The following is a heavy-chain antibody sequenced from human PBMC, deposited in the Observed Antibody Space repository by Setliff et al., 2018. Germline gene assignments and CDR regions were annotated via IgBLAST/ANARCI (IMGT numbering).Heavy chain of an antibody. CDR2: INPNSGGT. CDR3: ARDRDSRGYPYDFDY. D-gene: IGHD3-22*01. J-gene: IGHJ4*02. V-gene: IGHV1-2*04. CDR1: GYTFTGYY. Sequence: ASVKVSCKASGYTFTGYYMHWVRQAPGQGLEWMGWINPNSGGTNYAQKFQGWVTMTRDASISTAYMELSRLRSDDTAVYYCARDRDSRGYPYDFDYWGQGTLVTVS.